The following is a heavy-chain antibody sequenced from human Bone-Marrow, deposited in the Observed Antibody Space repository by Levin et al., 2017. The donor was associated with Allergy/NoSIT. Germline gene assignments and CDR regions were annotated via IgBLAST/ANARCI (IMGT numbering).Heavy chain of an antibody. J-gene: IGHJ6*02. V-gene: IGHV3-7*01. CDR2: IKTHGGEH. CDR1: GFTFGDYW. CDR3: ARANVAGYNDFYNYVMGV. D-gene: IGHD5-24*01. Sequence: PGGSLRLSCVGSGFTFGDYWMTWVRQAPGKGLEWVANIKTHGGEHYFVDSVRGRFTISRDNAKSVVYLQMNNLRAEDTALYYCARANVAGYNDFYNYVMGVWGQGTRVTVSS.